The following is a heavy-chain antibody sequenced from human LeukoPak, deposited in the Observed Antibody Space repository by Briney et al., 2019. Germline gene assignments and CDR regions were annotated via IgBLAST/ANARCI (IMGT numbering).Heavy chain of an antibody. CDR1: GFTFNSYG. J-gene: IGHJ1*01. V-gene: IGHV3-33*01. Sequence: GGSLRLSCAASGFTFNSYGMHWVRQAPGKGLEWVAVIWYEGSNKHYADSVRGRFTISRDNSKNMLYLRMNSLRAEDTAVYFCARGEYDILTGYIDHWGHGTLVTVSS. CDR2: IWYEGSNK. CDR3: ARGEYDILTGYIDH. D-gene: IGHD3-9*01.